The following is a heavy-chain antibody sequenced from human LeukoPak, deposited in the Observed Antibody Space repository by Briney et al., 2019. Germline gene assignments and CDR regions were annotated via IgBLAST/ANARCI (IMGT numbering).Heavy chain of an antibody. V-gene: IGHV3-74*01. D-gene: IGHD3-10*01. J-gene: IGHJ4*02. CDR2: INNDGSTT. CDR1: GFTFANTW. CDR3: AIGGTYGSGS. Sequence: GGSLRLSCAASGFTFANTWMHWVRHAPGEGLVWVSLINNDGSTTNYADSVKGRFTISRDNAKNTVYLQMNSLRAEDTAVYYCAIGGTYGSGSWGQGTLVTVSS.